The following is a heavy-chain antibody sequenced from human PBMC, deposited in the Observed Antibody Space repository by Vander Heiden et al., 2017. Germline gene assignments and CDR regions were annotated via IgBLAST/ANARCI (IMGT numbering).Heavy chain of an antibody. CDR2: ISSSGSTI. D-gene: IGHD4-17*01. V-gene: IGHV3-11*01. CDR3: ARDLAHGDGSAY. CDR1: GFTFSDYY. J-gene: IGHJ4*02. Sequence: QVQLVESGGGLFKPGGSLRLPCAASGFTFSDYYMSWIRQAPGKGLEWVSYISSSGSTIYYADSVKGRFTNSRDNAKNSLYRQMNSLRAEDTAVYYCARDLAHGDGSAYWGQGTLVTVAS.